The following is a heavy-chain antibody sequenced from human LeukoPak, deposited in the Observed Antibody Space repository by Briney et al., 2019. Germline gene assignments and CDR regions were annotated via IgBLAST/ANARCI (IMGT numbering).Heavy chain of an antibody. CDR3: AKDRPSRRITMIVVATAGAFDI. D-gene: IGHD3-22*01. V-gene: IGHV3-23*01. CDR2: ISGSGGST. Sequence: GGSLRLSCAASGFTFSSYAMSWVRQAPGKGLECVSAISGSGGSTYYADSVKGRFTISRDNSKNTLYLQMNSLRAEDTAVYYCAKDRPSRRITMIVVATAGAFDIWGQGTMVTVSS. J-gene: IGHJ3*02. CDR1: GFTFSSYA.